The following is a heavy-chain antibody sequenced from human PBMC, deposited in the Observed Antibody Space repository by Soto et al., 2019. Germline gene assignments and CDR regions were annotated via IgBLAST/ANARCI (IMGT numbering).Heavy chain of an antibody. CDR3: VRGYRGFDY. D-gene: IGHD5-12*01. CDR2: SRNKANSYTT. Sequence: PGGSLRLSCEVSGFTFSDRYMDWVRQAPGRGLEWVGRSRNKANSYTTEYATSVKGRFTVSRDDSKNLFFLQMNSLKTEDTAVYYCVRGYRGFDYRGQGALVTVSS. J-gene: IGHJ4*02. CDR1: GFTFSDRY. V-gene: IGHV3-72*01.